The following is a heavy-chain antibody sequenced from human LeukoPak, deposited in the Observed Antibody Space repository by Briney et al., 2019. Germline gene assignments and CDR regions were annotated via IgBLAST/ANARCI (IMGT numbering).Heavy chain of an antibody. D-gene: IGHD2-2*01. J-gene: IGHJ5*02. Sequence: SETLSLTCAVYGGSFSGYYWSWIRQPPGKGLEWIGEINHSGSTHYNPSLKSRVTISVDTSKNQFSLKLSSVTAADTAVYYCARQSQLQDNWFDPWGQGTLVTVSS. CDR1: GGSFSGYY. V-gene: IGHV4-34*01. CDR3: ARQSQLQDNWFDP. CDR2: INHSGST.